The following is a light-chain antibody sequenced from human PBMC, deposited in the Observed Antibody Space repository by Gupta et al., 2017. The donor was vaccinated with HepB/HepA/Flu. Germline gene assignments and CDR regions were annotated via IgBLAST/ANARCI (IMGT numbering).Light chain of an antibody. Sequence: IQMTQSPSSLSASVGDRVTITCQASQDISNSLNWYQQKPGKAPKLLIYDASDLETGVPSRFSGSGYGTDFTFTISSLQPEDIATYYCQQYDNLPSFTFGPGTKVDIE. CDR3: QQYDNLPSFT. CDR2: DAS. V-gene: IGKV1-33*01. CDR1: QDISNS. J-gene: IGKJ3*01.